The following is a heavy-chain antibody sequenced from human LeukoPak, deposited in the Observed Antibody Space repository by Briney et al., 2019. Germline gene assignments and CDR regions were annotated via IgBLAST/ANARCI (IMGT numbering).Heavy chain of an antibody. V-gene: IGHV1-2*02. D-gene: IGHD5-18*01. CDR2: INPKNGGT. CDR1: GYTFTGYY. Sequence: ASVTVSCKASGYTFTGYYMHGVRQAPGQGLEWMGWINPKNGGTNYAQTFQGRVTITRNTSISTAYMELSRLRSDDTAVYYCARADSYGTFDYWGQGTLVTVSS. CDR3: ARADSYGTFDY. J-gene: IGHJ4*02.